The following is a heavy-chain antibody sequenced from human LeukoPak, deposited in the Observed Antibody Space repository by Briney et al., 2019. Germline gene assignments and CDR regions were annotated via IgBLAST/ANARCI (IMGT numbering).Heavy chain of an antibody. CDR3: ARDKPPYSGSYYDSLDY. D-gene: IGHD1-26*01. CDR2: ISYDGSNK. J-gene: IGHJ4*02. Sequence: GGSLRLSCAASGFTFSSYAMHWVSQAPGKGLEWVAVISYDGSNKYYADSVKGRFTISRDNSKNTLYLQMNSLRAEDTAVYYCARDKPPYSGSYYDSLDYWGQGTLVTVSS. V-gene: IGHV3-30*04. CDR1: GFTFSSYA.